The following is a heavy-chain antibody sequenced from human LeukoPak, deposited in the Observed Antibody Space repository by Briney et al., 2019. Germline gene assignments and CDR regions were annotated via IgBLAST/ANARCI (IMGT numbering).Heavy chain of an antibody. D-gene: IGHD3-9*01. CDR3: ARDQRYFDWLFSPPQYYYYGMDV. Sequence: GGSLRRSCAASGFTFSSYEMNWVRQAPGKGLEWVSYISSSGSTIYYADSVKGRFTISRDNAKNSLYLQMNSLRAEDTAVYYCARDQRYFDWLFSPPQYYYYGMDVWGQGTTVTVSS. CDR1: GFTFSSYE. J-gene: IGHJ6*02. V-gene: IGHV3-48*03. CDR2: ISSSGSTI.